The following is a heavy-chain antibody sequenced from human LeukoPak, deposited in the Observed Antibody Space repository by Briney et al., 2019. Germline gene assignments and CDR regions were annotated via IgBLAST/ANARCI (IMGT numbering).Heavy chain of an antibody. J-gene: IGHJ4*02. Sequence: GGSLRLSCAASGFTFSSYEMNWVRQAPGKGLEWVAVISYDGSNKYYADSVKGRFTISRDNSKNTLYLQMNSLRAEDTAVYYCAKVGSSWYLSPFDYWGQGTLVTVSS. CDR1: GFTFSSYE. CDR3: AKVGSSWYLSPFDY. D-gene: IGHD6-13*01. V-gene: IGHV3-30*04. CDR2: ISYDGSNK.